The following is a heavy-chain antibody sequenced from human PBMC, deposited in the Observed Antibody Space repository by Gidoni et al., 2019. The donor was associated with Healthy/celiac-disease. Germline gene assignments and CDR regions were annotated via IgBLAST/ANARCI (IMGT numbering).Heavy chain of an antibody. CDR3: AKHGGGYYYGSGSYYNHYYYYGMDV. CDR1: GFTFRSYA. V-gene: IGHV3-23*01. CDR2: ISGSGGST. Sequence: EVQLLESGGGLVQPGGSLRLSCAASGFTFRSYAMSWVRQAPGKGLEWVSAISGSGGSTYYADSVKGRFTISRDNSKNTLYLQMNSLRAEDTAVYYCAKHGGGYYYGSGSYYNHYYYYGMDVWGQGTTVTVSS. J-gene: IGHJ6*02. D-gene: IGHD3-10*01.